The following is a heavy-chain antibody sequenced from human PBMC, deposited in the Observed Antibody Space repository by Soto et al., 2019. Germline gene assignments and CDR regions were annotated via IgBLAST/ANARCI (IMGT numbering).Heavy chain of an antibody. D-gene: IGHD5-18*01. V-gene: IGHV3-23*01. Sequence: GGSLRLSCAASGFTFSSYAMGWVRQGPGKGLEWVAVVSIGGSTHYADSVRGRFTISRDNSKNTLSLQMNSLTAQDTAVYYCAKALDTPLDPPDDWGQATLVTVSS. CDR3: AKALDTPLDPPDD. J-gene: IGHJ4*02. CDR1: GFTFSSYA. CDR2: VSIGGST.